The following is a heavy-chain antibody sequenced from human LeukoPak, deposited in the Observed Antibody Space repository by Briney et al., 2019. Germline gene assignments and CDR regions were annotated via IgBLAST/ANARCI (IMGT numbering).Heavy chain of an antibody. CDR1: GFTFADYG. V-gene: IGHV3-20*04. CDR2: INWSGDNT. Sequence: GGFLRLSCEDSGFTFADYGLSWVRQAPGKGPQWVAGINWSGDNTFYADSVKGRFTISRDNTKKTLYLQMDNLRGDDTATYYCARDLSSNWSNLGYWGQGTLVTVSS. CDR3: ARDLSSNWSNLGY. D-gene: IGHD6-13*01. J-gene: IGHJ4*02.